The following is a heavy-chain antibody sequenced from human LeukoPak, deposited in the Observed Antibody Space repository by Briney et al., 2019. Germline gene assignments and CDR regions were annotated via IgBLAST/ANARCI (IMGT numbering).Heavy chain of an antibody. CDR3: TTDGVGVEGATYDN. D-gene: IGHD1-26*01. Sequence: GGSLRLSCAASGFTFRSYGMTWVRQAPGKGLEWVSAISGSGDSTYYADSVKGRFTISRDNSRNTLYLQMNSLKTEDTAVYYCTTDGVGVEGATYDNWGQGTLVSVSS. J-gene: IGHJ4*02. CDR2: ISGSGDST. CDR1: GFTFRSYG. V-gene: IGHV3-23*01.